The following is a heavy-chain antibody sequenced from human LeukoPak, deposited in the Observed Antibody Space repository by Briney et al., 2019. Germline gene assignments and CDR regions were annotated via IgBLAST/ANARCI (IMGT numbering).Heavy chain of an antibody. CDR3: ARDSLYCSSTSCYPDY. J-gene: IGHJ4*02. V-gene: IGHV1-2*06. Sequence: ASVKVSCKASGYTFTSNYIHWVRQAPGQGLEWMGRINPNSGGTNYAQKFQGRVTMTRDTSISTAYMELSRLRSDDTAVYYCARDSLYCSSTSCYPDYWGQGTLVTVSS. CDR1: GYTFTSNY. CDR2: INPNSGGT. D-gene: IGHD2-2*01.